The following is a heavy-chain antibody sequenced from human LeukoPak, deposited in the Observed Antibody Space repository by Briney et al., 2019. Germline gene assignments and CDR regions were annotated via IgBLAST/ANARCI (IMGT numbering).Heavy chain of an antibody. V-gene: IGHV3-21*01. CDR2: ISSSSSYI. Sequence: PGGSLRLSCAASGFIFSSYSMNWVRQAPGKGLECLSSISSSSSYIYYADSVKGRFTISRDNAKNSLYLQMNSLRAEDTAVYYCARGYYYDSSGYYFFPDYWGQGTLVTVSS. CDR3: ARGYYYDSSGYYFFPDY. J-gene: IGHJ4*02. CDR1: GFIFSSYS. D-gene: IGHD3-22*01.